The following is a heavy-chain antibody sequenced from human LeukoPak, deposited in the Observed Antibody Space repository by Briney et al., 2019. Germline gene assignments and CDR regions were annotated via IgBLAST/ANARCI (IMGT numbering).Heavy chain of an antibody. V-gene: IGHV3-33*06. CDR1: GFTFSSYG. CDR3: AKAYCSSTSCFLPHLFDY. J-gene: IGHJ4*02. CDR2: IWYDGSNK. Sequence: PGGSLRLSCAASGFTFSSYGMHWVRQAPGKGLEWEAVIWYDGSNKYYADSVKGRFTISRDNSKNTLYLQMNSLRAEDTAVYYCAKAYCSSTSCFLPHLFDYWGQGTLVTVSS. D-gene: IGHD2-2*01.